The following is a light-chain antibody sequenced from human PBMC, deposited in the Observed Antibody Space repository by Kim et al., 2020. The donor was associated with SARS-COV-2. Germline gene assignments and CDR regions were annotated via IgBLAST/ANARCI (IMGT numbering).Light chain of an antibody. V-gene: IGLV2-14*03. J-gene: IGLJ1*01. CDR3: ASYSRSTSLIV. Sequence: ITISCTGTSSDVGAFNYVSWYQQQSGKAPKLMIYDVIQRPSGVSSRFSASKSGNTASLTISGLQAEDEAEYYCASYSRSTSLIVLGTGTKVSVL. CDR1: SSDVGAFNY. CDR2: DVI.